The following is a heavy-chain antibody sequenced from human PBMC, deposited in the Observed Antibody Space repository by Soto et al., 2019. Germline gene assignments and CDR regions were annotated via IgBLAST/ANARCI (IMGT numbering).Heavy chain of an antibody. CDR2: IHYSGST. Sequence: SETLSLTCSVSDGSMNSGGYYWSWIRQLPGKGLEWIGFIHYSGSTLYSPSLKSRVSISMETSKNHFSLKLSSVTAADTAVYYCVRGKDKDDSSFWYYWGQGTPVTVSS. D-gene: IGHD6-13*01. CDR3: VRGKDKDDSSFWYY. J-gene: IGHJ4*02. CDR1: DGSMNSGGYY. V-gene: IGHV4-31*03.